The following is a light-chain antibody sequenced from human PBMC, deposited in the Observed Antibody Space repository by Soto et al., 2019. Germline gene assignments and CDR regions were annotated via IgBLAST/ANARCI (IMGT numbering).Light chain of an antibody. Sequence: EIVLTQSPGTLSLSPGERATLSCRASQSISSTYIAWYQQKPGQAPRLLIYVGSSRATGIPDRFSGSGSGTVFTLTISRLEPEDFAVYYCQQYGGSPRTFGQGTKVDIK. CDR2: VGS. CDR3: QQYGGSPRT. CDR1: QSISSTY. V-gene: IGKV3-20*01. J-gene: IGKJ1*01.